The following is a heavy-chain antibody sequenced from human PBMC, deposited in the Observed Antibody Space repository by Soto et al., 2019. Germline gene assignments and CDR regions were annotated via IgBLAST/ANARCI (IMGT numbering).Heavy chain of an antibody. Sequence: EVQLVESGGGLVQPGGSLRLSCAASGFTFSSYWMSWVRQAPGKGLEWVANIKQDGSEKYYVDSVKGRFTISRDNAKNSLYLQMNSLGAEDTAVYYCARDRLYGSGSYYLDAFDIWGQGTMVTVSS. V-gene: IGHV3-7*01. D-gene: IGHD3-10*01. CDR3: ARDRLYGSGSYYLDAFDI. J-gene: IGHJ3*02. CDR1: GFTFSSYW. CDR2: IKQDGSEK.